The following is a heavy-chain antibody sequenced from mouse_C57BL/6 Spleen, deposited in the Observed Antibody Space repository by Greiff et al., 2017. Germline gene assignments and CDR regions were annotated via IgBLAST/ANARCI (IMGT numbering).Heavy chain of an antibody. J-gene: IGHJ2*01. D-gene: IGHD2-4*01. V-gene: IGHV3-6*01. Sequence: EVQLVESGPGLVKPSPSLSLTCSVTGYSITSGYYWNWIRQFPGNKLEWMGYISYDGSNNYNPSLKNRISITRDTSKNQFFLKLNSVTTEDTATYYCATFPKDYDERDYWGQGTTLTVAS. CDR2: ISYDGSN. CDR3: ATFPKDYDERDY. CDR1: GYSITSGYY.